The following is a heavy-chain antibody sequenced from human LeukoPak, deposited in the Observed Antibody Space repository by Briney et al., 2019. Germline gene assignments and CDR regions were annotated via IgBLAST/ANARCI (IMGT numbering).Heavy chain of an antibody. Sequence: GASVKVSCKASGYTFTSYDTNWVRQATGQGLEWMGWMNPNSGNTGYAQKFQGRVTITRNTSISTAYMELSSLRSEDTAVYYCARGVLKYSSSWYTRYYMDVWGKGTTVTVSS. V-gene: IGHV1-8*03. D-gene: IGHD6-13*01. CDR1: GYTFTSYD. J-gene: IGHJ6*03. CDR2: MNPNSGNT. CDR3: ARGVLKYSSSWYTRYYMDV.